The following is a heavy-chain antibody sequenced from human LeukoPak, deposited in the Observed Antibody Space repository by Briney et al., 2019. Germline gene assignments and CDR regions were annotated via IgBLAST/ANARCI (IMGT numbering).Heavy chain of an antibody. Sequence: GGSLRLSCAASGFTFSSYWMSWVRQAPVKGLEWVANIKQDGSEKYYVDSVKGRFTISRDNAKNSLYLQMNSLRAEDTAVYYCARASNTIPDDYWGQGTLVTVSS. J-gene: IGHJ4*02. D-gene: IGHD3-3*01. V-gene: IGHV3-7*03. CDR1: GFTFSSYW. CDR3: ARASNTIPDDY. CDR2: IKQDGSEK.